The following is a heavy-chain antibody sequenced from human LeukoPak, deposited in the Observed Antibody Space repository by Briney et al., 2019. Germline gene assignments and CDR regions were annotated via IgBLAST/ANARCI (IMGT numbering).Heavy chain of an antibody. CDR3: ARRGLDIVVVPAALGY. D-gene: IGHD2-2*01. CDR2: ISSSSSYI. Sequence: GGSLRLSCAASGFTFSSYSMNWVRQAPGKGLEWASSISSSSSYIYYADSVKGRFTISRDNAKNSLYLQMNSLRAEDTAVYYCARRGLDIVVVPAALGYWGQGTLVTVSS. J-gene: IGHJ4*02. CDR1: GFTFSSYS. V-gene: IGHV3-21*01.